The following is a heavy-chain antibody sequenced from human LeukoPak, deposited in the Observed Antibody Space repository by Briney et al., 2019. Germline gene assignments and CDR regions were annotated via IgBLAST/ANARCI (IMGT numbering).Heavy chain of an antibody. CDR3: ARGSYNWNPNYYFDY. Sequence: GGSLRLSCAASGFTFSSYWMSWVRQAPGKGLEWVANIKQDGSEKYYVDSVKGRFTISRDNAKNSLYLQMNSLRAEDTAVYYCARGSYNWNPNYYFDYWGQGTLVTVSS. CDR1: GFTFSSYW. CDR2: IKQDGSEK. V-gene: IGHV3-7*01. D-gene: IGHD1-20*01. J-gene: IGHJ4*02.